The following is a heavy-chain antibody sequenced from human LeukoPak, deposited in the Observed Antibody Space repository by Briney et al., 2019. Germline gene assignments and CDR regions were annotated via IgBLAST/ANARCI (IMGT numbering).Heavy chain of an antibody. CDR3: AVAYCSGGTCSHYGMDV. CDR1: GYSFTSYW. D-gene: IGHD2-15*01. CDR2: IYPGDSDT. V-gene: IGHV5-51*01. Sequence: KVSCKASGYSFTSYWIGWVRQMPGKGLEWMGIIYPGDSDTRYSPSFQGQVTISADKSISTAYLQWSSLKASDTAMYYCAVAYCSGGTCSHYGMDVWGQGTTVTVSS. J-gene: IGHJ6*02.